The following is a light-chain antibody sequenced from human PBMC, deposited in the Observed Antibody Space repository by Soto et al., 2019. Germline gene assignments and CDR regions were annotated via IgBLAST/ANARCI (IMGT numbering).Light chain of an antibody. CDR1: QSVSSNY. V-gene: IGKV3-20*01. Sequence: EIVLTQSPGTLSLSPGERATLSCRASQSVSSNYLAWYQQKPGQAPRLLIYGISSRATGIPDRFSGSGSGTDFTLTISRREPEDIAVYYCQQYGSYPLTFGGGTKVEIK. CDR2: GIS. J-gene: IGKJ4*01. CDR3: QQYGSYPLT.